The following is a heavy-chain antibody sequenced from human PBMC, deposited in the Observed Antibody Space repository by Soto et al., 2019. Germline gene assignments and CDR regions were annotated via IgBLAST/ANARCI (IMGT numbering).Heavy chain of an antibody. CDR1: GFTFNTYS. V-gene: IGHV3-33*01. J-gene: IGHJ4*02. CDR2: IWYDGTQK. CDR3: ARAGGTTVTGLWHFDS. Sequence: VQLEESGGGVVQPGRSLRLSCEASGFTFNTYSMHWVRQPPGKGLEWLAAIWYDGTQKYYADSVKGRFIISRDNSKKTLDLERNSRRAEDTAVYYWARAGGTTVTGLWHFDSWGQGTLVTVSS. D-gene: IGHD4-17*01.